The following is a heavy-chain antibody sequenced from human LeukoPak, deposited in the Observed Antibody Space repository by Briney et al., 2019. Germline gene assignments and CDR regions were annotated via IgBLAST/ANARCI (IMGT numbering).Heavy chain of an antibody. CDR2: IYYSGST. V-gene: IGHV4-59*01. Sequence: PSETLSLTCTVSGGSISSYYWSWIRQPPGKGLEWIGYIYYSGSTNYNPSLKSRVTISVDTSKNQFSLKLSSVTAADTAVYYCARGGVGVAGTFDYWGQGTLVTVSS. J-gene: IGHJ4*02. CDR1: GGSISSYY. CDR3: ARGGVGVAGTFDY. D-gene: IGHD6-19*01.